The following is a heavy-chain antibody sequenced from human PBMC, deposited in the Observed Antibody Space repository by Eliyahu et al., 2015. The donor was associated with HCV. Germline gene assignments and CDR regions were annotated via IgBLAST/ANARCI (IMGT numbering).Heavy chain of an antibody. CDR2: ISYDGSNK. J-gene: IGHJ3*02. CDR3: ARDGGRGVDAFDI. D-gene: IGHD3-16*01. Sequence: QVQLVESGGGVVQPGRSLRLSCAASGFTFSSYAMHWVRQAPGKGLEWVAVISYDGSNKYYADSVKGRFTISRDNSKNTLYLQMNSLRAEDTAVYYCARDGGRGVDAFDIWGQGTMVTVSS. V-gene: IGHV3-30-3*01. CDR1: GFTFSSYA.